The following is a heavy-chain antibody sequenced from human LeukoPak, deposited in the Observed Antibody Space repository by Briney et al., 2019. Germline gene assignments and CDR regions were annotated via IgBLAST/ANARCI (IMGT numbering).Heavy chain of an antibody. CDR3: ARKLPYYGSGSYYNSGESGDAFDI. J-gene: IGHJ3*02. D-gene: IGHD3-10*01. CDR1: GGTFSSYS. V-gene: IGHV1-69*05. Sequence: SVKVSSKASGGTFSSYSISWVRQAPGQGLEWIGGIIPIFFTANYAQKLQGRVTITTDESTSTAYMELSSLRSEDTAVYYWARKLPYYGSGSYYNSGESGDAFDIWGQGTMVTVSS. CDR2: IIPIFFTA.